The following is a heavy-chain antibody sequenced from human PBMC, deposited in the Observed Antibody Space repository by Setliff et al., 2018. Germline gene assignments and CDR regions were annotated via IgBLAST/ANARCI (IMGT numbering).Heavy chain of an antibody. CDR1: GGSISSDY. CDR3: ARRDSTGYYGYSFDF. J-gene: IGHJ4*02. CDR2: IYSSGNT. D-gene: IGHD3-22*01. Sequence: SETLSLTCTVSGGSISSDYWSWIRQPPGKGLEWIGYIYSSGNTFYTPSLTSRVTISVDTSKNQFSLKLTSVSAADTAVYYCARRDSTGYYGYSFDFWGQGTLVTVSS. V-gene: IGHV4-4*08.